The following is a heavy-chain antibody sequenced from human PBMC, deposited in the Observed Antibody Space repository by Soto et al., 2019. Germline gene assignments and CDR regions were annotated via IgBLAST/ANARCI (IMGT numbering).Heavy chain of an antibody. CDR1: GFTFSSYW. J-gene: IGHJ4*01. D-gene: IGHD3-10*01. V-gene: IGHV3-74*01. CDR2: INPDGRSI. CDR3: ARAGSYRFDY. Sequence: GGSLRLSCAASGFTFSSYWMHWVRQAPGKGLAWVSRINPDGRSISDADSVKGRFTISRDNAKNTLYLQMNSLTTEDTAVYYCARAGSYRFDYWGHGTLVTVPS.